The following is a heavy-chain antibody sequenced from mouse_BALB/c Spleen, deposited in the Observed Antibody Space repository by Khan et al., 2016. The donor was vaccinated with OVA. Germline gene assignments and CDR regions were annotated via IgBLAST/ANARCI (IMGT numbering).Heavy chain of an antibody. V-gene: IGHV3-2*02. Sequence: EVKLLESGPGLVKPSQSLSLTCTVTGYSITSGYGWNWIRQFPGNKLEWVGYISYSGSTNYNPSLKSRISITRDTSKNKFFLPLNSVTTEDTATYYYARATRIKYWGQGTTLTVSS. J-gene: IGHJ2*01. CDR1: GYSITSGYG. CDR2: ISYSGST. D-gene: IGHD2-13*01. CDR3: ARATRIKY.